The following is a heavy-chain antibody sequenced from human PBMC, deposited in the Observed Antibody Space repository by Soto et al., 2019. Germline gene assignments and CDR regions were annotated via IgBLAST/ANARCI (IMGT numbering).Heavy chain of an antibody. V-gene: IGHV1-69*13. Sequence: SVKVSCKAAGGTFSSYGISWGRQAPGQSVVWKGGTVPMFGTATHTRNFQDRLTITADESTSTASVELSSLISEDTDVYSCARSVGVTTLSYLDYWGQGTTVTVSS. J-gene: IGHJ4*02. CDR3: ARSVGVTTLSYLDY. CDR1: GGTFSSYG. CDR2: TVPMFGTA. D-gene: IGHD1-26*01.